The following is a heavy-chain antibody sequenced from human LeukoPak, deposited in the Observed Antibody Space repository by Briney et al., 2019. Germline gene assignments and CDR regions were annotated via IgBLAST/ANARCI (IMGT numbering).Heavy chain of an antibody. V-gene: IGHV1-18*01. D-gene: IGHD2-2*02. CDR2: ISAYEGNT. CDR1: GYTFTNYG. J-gene: IGHJ3*02. CDR3: ARDHLGYCSSISCYKVDAFDI. Sequence: ASEKVSCKASGYTFTNYGITWVRQAPGQGLEWMGWISAYEGNTNYAQKLQGRVTMTTDTSTNTAYMELRSLRSDDTAVYYCARDHLGYCSSISCYKVDAFDIWGQGTMVTVSS.